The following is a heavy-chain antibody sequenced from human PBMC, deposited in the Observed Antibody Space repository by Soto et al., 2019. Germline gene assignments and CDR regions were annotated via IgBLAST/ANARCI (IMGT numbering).Heavy chain of an antibody. CDR3: TGAYYDVSGYSLDP. CDR2: IYYGGSI. Sequence: SETLSLTCSVSGGSISSGYWTWIRQPPGKGLEWIGYIYYGGSINYNPSLKSRVIITVDTAKNQFSLRLSSVSAADTAVYYCTGAYYDVSGYSLDPWGQGTSVT. V-gene: IGHV4-59*01. D-gene: IGHD3-22*01. CDR1: GGSISSGY. J-gene: IGHJ5*02.